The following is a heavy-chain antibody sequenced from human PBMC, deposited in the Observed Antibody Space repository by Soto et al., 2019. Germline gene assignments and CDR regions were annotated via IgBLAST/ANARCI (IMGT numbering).Heavy chain of an antibody. CDR2: ISGSGGST. CDR3: AKDLGAGIAAAGSSGTEDY. CDR1: GVTFSSYA. J-gene: IGHJ4*02. D-gene: IGHD6-13*01. V-gene: IGHV3-23*01. Sequence: EVQLLESGGGLVQPGGSLRLSCAASGVTFSSYAMSWVRQAPGKGLEWVSAISGSGGSTYYADSVKGRFTISRDNSKNTLYLQMNSRRAEDTAVYYCAKDLGAGIAAAGSSGTEDYWGQGTLVTVSS.